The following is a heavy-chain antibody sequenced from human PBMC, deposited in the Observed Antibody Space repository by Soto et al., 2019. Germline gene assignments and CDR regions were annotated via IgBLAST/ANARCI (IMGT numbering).Heavy chain of an antibody. CDR1: GFTFSGSA. Sequence: EVQLVESGGGLVQPGGSLKLSCAASGFTFSGSAMHWVRQASGKGLEWVGRIRRKANSYATAYAASVKGRFTISRDDSKNTAYLQMNSLKTEDTAVYYCTSSALIDYYYYYGMDVWGQGTTVTVSS. J-gene: IGHJ6*02. D-gene: IGHD3-22*01. CDR3: TSSALIDYYYYYGMDV. CDR2: IRRKANSYAT. V-gene: IGHV3-73*02.